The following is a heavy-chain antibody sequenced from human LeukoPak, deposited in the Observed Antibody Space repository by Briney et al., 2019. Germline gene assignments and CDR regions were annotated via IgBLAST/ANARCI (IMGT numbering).Heavy chain of an antibody. CDR3: ARRGSGYSGLFDY. V-gene: IGHV4-39*01. D-gene: IGHD5-12*01. CDR1: GCSISSSSYY. J-gene: IGHJ4*02. Sequence: SETLSLACTVSGCSISSSSYYWGWLRQPPGKGLEWIGSICYSGSTYYNPALNRRVTISVGTSKTQFTLKPRSMTAADTAVYYCARRGSGYSGLFDYWGQGTLVTVSS. CDR2: ICYSGST.